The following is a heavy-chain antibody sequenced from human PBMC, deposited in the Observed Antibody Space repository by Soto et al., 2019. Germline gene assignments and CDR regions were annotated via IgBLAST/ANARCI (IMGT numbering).Heavy chain of an antibody. J-gene: IGHJ4*02. D-gene: IGHD5-18*01. CDR2: ISSSSSYI. V-gene: IGHV3-21*01. Sequence: EVQLVESGGGLVKPGGSLRLSCAASGFTFSSYSMNWVRQAPGKGLEWVSSISSSSSYIYYADSVKGRFTISRDNAKNSLYLQMNSLRAEDTAVYYCARDGRVDTAMVNSIDFDYWGQGTLVTVSS. CDR1: GFTFSSYS. CDR3: ARDGRVDTAMVNSIDFDY.